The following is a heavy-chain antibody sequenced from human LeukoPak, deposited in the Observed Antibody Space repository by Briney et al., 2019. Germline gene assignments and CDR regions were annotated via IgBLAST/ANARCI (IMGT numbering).Heavy chain of an antibody. CDR3: ARLRFLEWLLEPFDY. CDR1: GYSFTGYW. CDR2: IYPGDSDT. J-gene: IGHJ4*02. D-gene: IGHD3-3*01. V-gene: IGHV5-51*01. Sequence: GESLKISCKGSGYSFTGYWIGWVRQMPGKGLEWMGIIYPGDSDTRYSPSFQGQVTISADKSISTAYLQWSSLKASDTAMYYCARLRFLEWLLEPFDYWGQGTLVTVSS.